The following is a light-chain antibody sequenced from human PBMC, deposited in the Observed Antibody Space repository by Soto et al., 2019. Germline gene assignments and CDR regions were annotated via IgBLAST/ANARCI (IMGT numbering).Light chain of an antibody. V-gene: IGLV3-21*04. CDR1: NIGSKS. Sequence: SYELTQPPSVSVAPGKTARITCGGNNIGSKSVHWYQQKPGQAPVLVIYYDSDRPSGIPERFSGSNSGNTATLTISRVEAGDEADYYCQVWYSSSDLHVVFGGGTKLTVL. CDR2: YDS. CDR3: QVWYSSSDLHVV. J-gene: IGLJ2*01.